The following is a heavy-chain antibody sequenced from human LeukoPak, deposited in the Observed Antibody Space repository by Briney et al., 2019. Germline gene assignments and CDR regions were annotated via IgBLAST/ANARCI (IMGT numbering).Heavy chain of an antibody. CDR2: TYSGGST. Sequence: GGSLRLSCVASGFTFSSFAMSWVRQAPGKGLEWVSITYSGGSTYNADSVKGRFTISRDNSKNTVYLQMNSLRVEDTAIYYCARGQEFDDGVFDSWGQGTLVTVSS. CDR3: ARGQEFDDGVFDS. D-gene: IGHD1-1*01. J-gene: IGHJ4*02. V-gene: IGHV3-23*01. CDR1: GFTFSSFA.